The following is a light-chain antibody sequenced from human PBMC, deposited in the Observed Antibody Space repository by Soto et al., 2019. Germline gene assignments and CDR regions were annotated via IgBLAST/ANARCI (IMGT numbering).Light chain of an antibody. Sequence: DIQMTQSRSTLSASVGDRVIITCRASQSPGTWMAWYQQKPGTAPVLLIYDVSKLESGVPSRFSGRASGTEFTLTITSLQPDDFATYYCQQYFSYPLTFGGGTKVDIK. V-gene: IGKV1-5*01. CDR1: QSPGTW. CDR2: DVS. CDR3: QQYFSYPLT. J-gene: IGKJ4*01.